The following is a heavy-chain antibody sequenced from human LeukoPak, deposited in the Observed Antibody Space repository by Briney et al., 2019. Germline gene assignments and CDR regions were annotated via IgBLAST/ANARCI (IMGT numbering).Heavy chain of an antibody. Sequence: GGSLRLSCAASGFTFSSYSMNWVRQAPGKGLEWVSYISSSSSTIYYADSVKGRFTISRDNAKNSLYLQMNSLRAEDTALYYCAKDSGNYDAFDIWGQGTTVTVSS. CDR3: AKDSGNYDAFDI. J-gene: IGHJ3*02. V-gene: IGHV3-48*04. D-gene: IGHD4-11*01. CDR2: ISSSSSTI. CDR1: GFTFSSYS.